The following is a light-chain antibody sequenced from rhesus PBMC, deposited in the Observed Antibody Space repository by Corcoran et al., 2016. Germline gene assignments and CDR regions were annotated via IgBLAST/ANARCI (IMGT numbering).Light chain of an antibody. J-gene: IGKJ2*01. CDR2: EVS. CDR3: MQGIEFPYS. CDR1: QSLLDSEDGNTY. Sequence: DIVMTQTPLSLPVTPGEPASISCRASQSLLDSEDGNTYLDWYLQKPGQFLQLLVYEVSNRACGVPDRFSGSGSDTNFTLKISRVEAENVGVYYCMQGIEFPYSFGQGTKVEFK. V-gene: IGKV2-104*02.